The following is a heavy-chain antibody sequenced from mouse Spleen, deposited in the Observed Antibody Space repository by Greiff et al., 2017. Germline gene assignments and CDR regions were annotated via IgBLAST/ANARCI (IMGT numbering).Heavy chain of an antibody. Sequence: EVQLQESGPELVKPGASVKMSCKASGYTFTDYYMDWVKQSHGESFEWIGRVNPYNGGTSYNQKFKGKATLTVDKSSSTAYMELNSLTSEDSAVYYCAREDFDYDGWFAYWGQGTLVTVSA. CDR3: AREDFDYDGWFAY. J-gene: IGHJ3*01. V-gene: IGHV1-19*01. CDR2: VNPYNGGT. D-gene: IGHD2-4*01. CDR1: GYTFTDYY.